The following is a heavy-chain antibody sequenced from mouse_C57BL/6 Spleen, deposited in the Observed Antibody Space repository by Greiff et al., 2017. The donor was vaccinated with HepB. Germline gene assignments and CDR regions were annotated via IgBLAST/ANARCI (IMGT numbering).Heavy chain of an antibody. CDR1: GFTFSDYG. V-gene: IGHV5-17*01. D-gene: IGHD2-4*01. CDR3: ARYYEYFDV. J-gene: IGHJ1*03. Sequence: EVKVVESGGGLVKPGGSLKLSCAASGFTFSDYGMHWVRQAPEKGLEWVAYISSGSSTIYYADTVKGRFTISRDNAKNTLFLQMTSLRSEDTAMYYCARYYEYFDVWGTGTTVTVSS. CDR2: ISSGSSTI.